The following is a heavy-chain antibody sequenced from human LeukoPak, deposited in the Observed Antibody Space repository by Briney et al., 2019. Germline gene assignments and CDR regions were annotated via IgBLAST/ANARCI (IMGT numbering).Heavy chain of an antibody. J-gene: IGHJ4*02. D-gene: IGHD3-10*01. CDR2: IYSGGGT. CDR1: GFTVSSTY. V-gene: IGHV3-53*01. CDR3: ARGPGGYYDY. Sequence: GGSLRLSCVGSGFTVSSTYMTWVRQAPGKGLEWVSAIYSGGGTFYVDSVKGRFTISRDSFKNILYLQMSSLRAEDTALYYCARGPGGYYDYWGQGTLVTASS.